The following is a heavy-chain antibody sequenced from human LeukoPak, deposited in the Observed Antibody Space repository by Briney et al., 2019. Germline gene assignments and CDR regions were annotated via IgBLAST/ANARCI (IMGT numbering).Heavy chain of an antibody. D-gene: IGHD1-26*01. Sequence: GGSLRVSCAASGFIFSDYYMSWIRQARGKGLEWVSDISSSGVIKNYADSVKGRFTISRDNAKNSLYLQMKSLRADDTAVYYCARTVVGVSDYWGQGTLVTVSS. V-gene: IGHV3-11*01. CDR3: ARTVVGVSDY. CDR1: GFIFSDYY. J-gene: IGHJ4*02. CDR2: ISSSGVIK.